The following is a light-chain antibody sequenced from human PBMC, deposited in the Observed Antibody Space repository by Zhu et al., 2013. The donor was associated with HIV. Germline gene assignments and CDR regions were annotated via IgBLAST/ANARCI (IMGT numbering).Light chain of an antibody. J-gene: IGLJ2*01. V-gene: IGLV2-14*02. CDR1: SSDVGSYNL. CDR3: NSYTRSNTRI. CDR2: EGS. Sequence: QSALTQPASVSGSPGQSITISCTGTSSDVGSYNLVSWYQQHPGKAPKLMIYEGSKRPSGVSNRFSGSKSGNTASLTISGLQAEDEADYYCNSYTRSNTRIFGGGTKVTVL.